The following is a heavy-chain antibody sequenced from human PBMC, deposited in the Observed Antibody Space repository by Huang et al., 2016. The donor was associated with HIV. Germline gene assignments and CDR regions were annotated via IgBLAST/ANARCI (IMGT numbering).Heavy chain of an antibody. D-gene: IGHD3-10*01. CDR1: GFTFTNYA. Sequence: EVQLVESGGGLVKPGGSLRLSCVASGFTFTNYAMNWVRQEQGQGLGWVSAIGSSSSYIYYADSVKGRFTISRDDAKNSLYLQMNSLRAEDTAVYYCARPQGDKVRGIIRSYYYYYGMDVWGRGTTVTVSS. CDR3: ARPQGDKVRGIIRSYYYYYGMDV. J-gene: IGHJ6*02. V-gene: IGHV3-21*06. CDR2: IGSSSSYI.